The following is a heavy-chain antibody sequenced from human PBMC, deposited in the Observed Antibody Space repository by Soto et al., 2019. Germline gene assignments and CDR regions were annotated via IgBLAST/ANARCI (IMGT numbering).Heavy chain of an antibody. J-gene: IGHJ6*02. Sequence: EVQLLESGGGLVQPGGSLRLSCAASGFTFSSYAMSWVRQAPGKRLEWVSANSGSGGSTYYVDSVKGRFTISRDNSKNTLYLQMNSLRAEDTAVYYCAKVRANYYYYGMDVWGQGTTVTVSS. CDR2: NSGSGGST. D-gene: IGHD3-10*01. V-gene: IGHV3-23*01. CDR1: GFTFSSYA. CDR3: AKVRANYYYYGMDV.